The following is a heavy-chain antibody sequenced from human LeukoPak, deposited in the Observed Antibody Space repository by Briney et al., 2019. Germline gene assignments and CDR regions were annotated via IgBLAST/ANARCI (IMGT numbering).Heavy chain of an antibody. Sequence: GGSLRLSCAASGFTFSSYWMHWVRQAPGKGLVWVSRINSDGSSTSYADSVKGRFTISRDNAKNTLYPQMNSLRAEDTAVYYCARVDGIAAAGTGDLDYWGQGTLVTVSS. D-gene: IGHD6-13*01. V-gene: IGHV3-74*01. CDR1: GFTFSSYW. CDR3: ARVDGIAAAGTGDLDY. CDR2: INSDGSST. J-gene: IGHJ4*02.